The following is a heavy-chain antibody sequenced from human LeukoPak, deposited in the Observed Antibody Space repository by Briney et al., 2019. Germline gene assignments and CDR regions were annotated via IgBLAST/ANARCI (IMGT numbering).Heavy chain of an antibody. D-gene: IGHD6-13*01. V-gene: IGHV4-4*07. CDR3: ARDTPGYSSSWYTGGLYNWFDP. Sequence: PSETLSLTCTVSGGSISSYYWSWIRQPAGKGLEWIGRINTSGSTNYNPSLKSRVTMSVDTSKNQFSLKLSSVTAADTAVYYCARDTPGYSSSWYTGGLYNWFDPWGQGTLVTVSS. CDR1: GGSISSYY. CDR2: INTSGST. J-gene: IGHJ5*02.